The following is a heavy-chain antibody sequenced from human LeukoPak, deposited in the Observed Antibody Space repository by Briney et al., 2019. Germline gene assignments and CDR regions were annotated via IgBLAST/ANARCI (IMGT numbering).Heavy chain of an antibody. CDR2: ISPTGGST. Sequence: ASVKVSCKAFGYTFTNNWMHWVRQAPGQGPEWMGLISPTGGSTAYAQKFQGRVTMTTDTSTSTASMELRSLRSGDTAVYYCARLIPQKWELPGKWFDPWGQGTLVTVSS. CDR1: GYTFTNNW. J-gene: IGHJ5*02. D-gene: IGHD1-26*01. CDR3: ARLIPQKWELPGKWFDP. V-gene: IGHV1-46*01.